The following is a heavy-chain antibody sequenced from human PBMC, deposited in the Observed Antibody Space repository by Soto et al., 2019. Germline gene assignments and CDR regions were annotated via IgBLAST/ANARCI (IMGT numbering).Heavy chain of an antibody. V-gene: IGHV3-21*01. CDR1: GFTFSSFG. D-gene: IGHD3-10*02. Sequence: EVQLVESGGGLVKPGGSLRLSCAASGFTFSSFGMTWVRQAPGKGLEWVSSISSSSSYIYYADSVKGRFTISRDNARNSLYLQMNSLRGEDTAVYYGARDMSTARRLDYWGQGTLVTVSS. CDR3: ARDMSTARRLDY. CDR2: ISSSSSYI. J-gene: IGHJ4*02.